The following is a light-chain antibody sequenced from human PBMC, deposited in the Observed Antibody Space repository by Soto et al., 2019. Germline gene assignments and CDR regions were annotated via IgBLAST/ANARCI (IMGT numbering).Light chain of an antibody. CDR3: QSYRSGITLGV. Sequence: QSALTQPASVSGSPGQSITISCIGSFCDVGGYNYVSWYQQHPGKAPKLVIYDVSIRPSGVSDRFSGSKSGDTASLTISGLQPEDEADYYCQSYRSGITLGVFGGGTKVTVL. CDR1: FCDVGGYNY. J-gene: IGLJ2*01. V-gene: IGLV2-14*03. CDR2: DVS.